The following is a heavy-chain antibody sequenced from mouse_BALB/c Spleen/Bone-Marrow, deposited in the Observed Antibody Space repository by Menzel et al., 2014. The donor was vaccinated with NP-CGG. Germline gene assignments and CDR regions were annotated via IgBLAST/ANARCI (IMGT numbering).Heavy chain of an antibody. J-gene: IGHJ3*01. CDR3: ARLHYYGYGAY. CDR1: GFDFSTFW. V-gene: IGHV4-1*02. CDR2: INPDRRTI. D-gene: IGHD1-2*01. Sequence: EVKVVESGGGLVQPGGSLKLSCAASGFDFSTFWMSWVRQAPGKGLEWIGEINPDRRTINYSPSLKDKFVISRDNAKNTLYLLMSKVRSEDTALNYCARLHYYGYGAYWGQGTLVTVSA.